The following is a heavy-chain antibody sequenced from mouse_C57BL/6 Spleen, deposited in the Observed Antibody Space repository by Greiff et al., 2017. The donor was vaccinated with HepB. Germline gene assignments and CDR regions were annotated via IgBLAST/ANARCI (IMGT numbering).Heavy chain of an antibody. V-gene: IGHV1-55*01. J-gene: IGHJ1*03. CDR1: GYTFTSYW. D-gene: IGHD1-1*01. Sequence: QVQLKQPGAELVKPGASVKMSCKASGYTFTSYWITWVKQRPGQGLEWIGDIYPGSGSTNYNEKFKSKATLTVDTSSSTAYMQLSSLTSEDSAVYYCATYYYGSSYVGWYFDVWGTGTTVTVSS. CDR2: IYPGSGST. CDR3: ATYYYGSSYVGWYFDV.